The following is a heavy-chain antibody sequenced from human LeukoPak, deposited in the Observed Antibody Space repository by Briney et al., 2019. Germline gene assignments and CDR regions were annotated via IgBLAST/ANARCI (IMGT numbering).Heavy chain of an antibody. J-gene: IGHJ6*02. V-gene: IGHV4-59*01. CDR3: ARDAAAAGIDDYYGMDV. Sequence: SETLSLTCTVSGGSISSYYWSWIRQPPGKGLEWVGYIYYSGSTNYKPSLKSRVPISVATSKIQFYLKLSSVTAADTAVYYCARDAAAAGIDDYYGMDVWGQGTTITVSS. CDR2: IYYSGST. D-gene: IGHD6-13*01. CDR1: GGSISSYY.